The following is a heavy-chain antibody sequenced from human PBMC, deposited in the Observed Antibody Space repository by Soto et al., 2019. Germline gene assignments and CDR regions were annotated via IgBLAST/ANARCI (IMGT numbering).Heavy chain of an antibody. CDR2: IIPIFGTA. CDR1: GGTFSSYA. V-gene: IGHV1-69*06. Sequence: QVQLVQSGAEVKKPGSSVKVSCKASGGTFSSYAISWVRQAPGQGLEWMGGIIPIFGTANYAQKFQGRVTITADKYTSTAYMELSSLRSEDTAVYYCARVFRTGDWYYYYGMDVWGQGTTVTVSS. J-gene: IGHJ6*02. D-gene: IGHD7-27*01. CDR3: ARVFRTGDWYYYYGMDV.